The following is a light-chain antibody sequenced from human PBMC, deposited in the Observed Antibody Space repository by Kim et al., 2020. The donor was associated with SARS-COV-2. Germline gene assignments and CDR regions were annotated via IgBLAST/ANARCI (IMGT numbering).Light chain of an antibody. Sequence: SASVGDRVPNTCRASQSIGTYLNWYQQKSGQAPRLLIYAASVLHSGVPSRFGGSGSGTDFALTITNLQPEDFATYFCQQSYSTRYTFGQGTKLEI. CDR3: QQSYSTRYT. CDR2: AAS. J-gene: IGKJ2*01. CDR1: QSIGTY. V-gene: IGKV1-39*01.